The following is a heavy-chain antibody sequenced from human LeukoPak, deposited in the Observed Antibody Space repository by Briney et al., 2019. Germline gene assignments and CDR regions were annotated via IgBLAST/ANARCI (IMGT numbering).Heavy chain of an antibody. CDR3: ARDYVWGSYRLGFDY. CDR1: GYTFTNYG. J-gene: IGHJ4*02. CDR2: ISAYNGNT. V-gene: IGHV1-18*01. D-gene: IGHD3-16*02. Sequence: VASVKVSCKASGYTFTNYGINWVRQAPGQGLEWMGWISAYNGNTNYAQKLQGRVTMTTDTSTSTAYMELRSLRSDDTAVYYCARDYVWGSYRLGFDYWGQGTLVTVSS.